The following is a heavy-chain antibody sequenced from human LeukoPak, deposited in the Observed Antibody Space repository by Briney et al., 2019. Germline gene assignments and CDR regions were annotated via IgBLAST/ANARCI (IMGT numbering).Heavy chain of an antibody. CDR2: FDPEDGET. CDR3: ASRHYDSSGYYNDY. V-gene: IGHV1-24*01. D-gene: IGHD3-22*01. J-gene: IGHJ4*02. CDR1: GYTLTELS. Sequence: GASVKVSCKVSGYTLTELSMHWVRQAPGKGLEWMGGFDPEDGETIYAQKFQGRVTMTEDTYTDTAYMELSSLRSEDTAVYYCASRHYDSSGYYNDYWGQGTLVTVSS.